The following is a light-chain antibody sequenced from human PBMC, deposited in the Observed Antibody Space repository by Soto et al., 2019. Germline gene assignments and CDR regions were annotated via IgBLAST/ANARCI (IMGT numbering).Light chain of an antibody. CDR1: SSDVGSYHL. CDR3: GSYAGSRTYV. V-gene: IGLV2-23*02. Sequence: QSALTQPASVSGSPGQSITISCTGTSSDVGSYHLVSWYQQHPGKAPKLIIYEVSKRPSGVSTRFSGSKFGNTASLTISGLQAEDEADYYCGSYAGSRTYVFGTGTKVTVL. CDR2: EVS. J-gene: IGLJ1*01.